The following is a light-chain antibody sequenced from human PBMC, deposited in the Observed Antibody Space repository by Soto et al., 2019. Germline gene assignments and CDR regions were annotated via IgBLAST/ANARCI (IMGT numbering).Light chain of an antibody. CDR2: EVS. CDR1: SSDVGGYNY. V-gene: IGLV2-8*01. J-gene: IGLJ2*01. CDR3: SSYAGSNNVV. Sequence: QSVLTQPPSASGSPGQSVTISCTGTSSDVGGYNYVSWYQQHPGKAPKLMIYEVSKRPSGVPDRFSGSKSGNTASLTVSGLQAEDEAEYYCSSYAGSNNVVFGGGTKLTVL.